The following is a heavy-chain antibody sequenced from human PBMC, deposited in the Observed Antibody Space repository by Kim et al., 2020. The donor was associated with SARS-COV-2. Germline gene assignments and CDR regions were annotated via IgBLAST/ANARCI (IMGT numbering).Heavy chain of an antibody. J-gene: IGHJ4*02. D-gene: IGHD2-15*01. CDR2: IKEDGSEK. CDR3: ARDSGYWSGGSCYSIFDY. CDR1: GVSFNNYW. Sequence: GGSLRLSCAASGVSFNNYWMGWVRQAPGKGLEWVAHIKEDGSEKYHVDSVEGRFTISRDNAKNSLYLQMNSLRAEDTAMYYCARDSGYWSGGSCYSIFDYWGQGTQVTVSS. V-gene: IGHV3-7*03.